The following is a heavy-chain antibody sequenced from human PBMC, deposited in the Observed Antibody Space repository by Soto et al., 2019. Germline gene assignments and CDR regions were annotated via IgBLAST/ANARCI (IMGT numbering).Heavy chain of an antibody. V-gene: IGHV1-2*04. D-gene: IGHD1-26*01. CDR1: GYTFTGYY. CDR2: INPNSGGT. J-gene: IGHJ3*02. CDR3: ARDHSGSYSAGGFDI. Sequence: ASVKVSCKASGYTFTGYYMHWVRQAPGQGLEWMGWINPNSGGTNYAQKFQGWVTMTRDTSISTAYMELSRLRSDDTAVYYCARDHSGSYSAGGFDIWGQGTMVTVSS.